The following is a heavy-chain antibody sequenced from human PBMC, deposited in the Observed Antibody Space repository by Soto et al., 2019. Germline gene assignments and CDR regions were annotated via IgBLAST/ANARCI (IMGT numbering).Heavy chain of an antibody. CDR2: ISSSGSTI. J-gene: IGHJ4*02. Sequence: GSLRLSCAASGFTFSDYYMSWIRQAPGKALEWVSYISSSGSTIYYADSVKGRFTISRDNAKNSLYLQMNSLRAEDTAVYYCARDRNNYYDSSGYYYAANYWGQGTLVTVSS. V-gene: IGHV3-11*01. CDR1: GFTFSDYY. D-gene: IGHD3-22*01. CDR3: ARDRNNYYDSSGYYYAANY.